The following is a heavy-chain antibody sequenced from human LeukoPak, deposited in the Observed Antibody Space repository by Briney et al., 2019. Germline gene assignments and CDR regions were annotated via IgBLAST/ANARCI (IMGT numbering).Heavy chain of an antibody. CDR1: GGTFSSYA. Sequence: SVKVSCKASGGTFSSYAISWVRQAPGQGLEWMGGIIPIFGTANYAQKFQGRVTITADESTSTAYMELSSLRSEDTAVYYCAREGRYCSGGSCYSFAFDIWGQGTMVTVSS. CDR2: IIPIFGTA. CDR3: AREGRYCSGGSCYSFAFDI. D-gene: IGHD2-15*01. J-gene: IGHJ3*02. V-gene: IGHV1-69*01.